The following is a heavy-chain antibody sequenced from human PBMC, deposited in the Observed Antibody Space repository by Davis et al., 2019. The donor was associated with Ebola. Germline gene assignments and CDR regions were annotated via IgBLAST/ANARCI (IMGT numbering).Heavy chain of an antibody. Sequence: GESLKTPCAAPGFTFSRYAVRWVRQAPGQGLQWVPGITGEGSNTYYSDSVKGRFTVSRDNSENTLYLQMNSLRVEDTAVYYCAKIGVCHSGDYWSQGTLVTVSS. CDR3: AKIGVCHSGDY. D-gene: IGHD3-16*01. CDR1: GFTFSRYA. J-gene: IGHJ4*02. CDR2: ITGEGSNT. V-gene: IGHV3-23*01.